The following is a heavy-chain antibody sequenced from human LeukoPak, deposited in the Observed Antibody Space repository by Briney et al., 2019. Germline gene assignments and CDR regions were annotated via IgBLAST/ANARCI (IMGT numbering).Heavy chain of an antibody. CDR2: ISGGGGST. Sequence: GGSLRLSCVASGFTFSSHAMSWVRQAPGKGLEWVSAISGGGGSTYYAGSVKGRFTISRDNSKSTLYLQMNSLRAEDTAVYYCARDRQAAAPNVRFDPWGQGTLVTVSS. D-gene: IGHD6-13*01. CDR3: ARDRQAAAPNVRFDP. V-gene: IGHV3-23*01. J-gene: IGHJ5*02. CDR1: GFTFSSHA.